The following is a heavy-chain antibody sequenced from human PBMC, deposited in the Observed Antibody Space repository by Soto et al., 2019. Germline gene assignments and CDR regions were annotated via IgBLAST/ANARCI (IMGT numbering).Heavy chain of an antibody. CDR3: ALRVGYCSGGSCYSSRAFDI. CDR1: GYSVTSYW. D-gene: IGHD2-15*01. J-gene: IGHJ3*02. Sequence: GESLKISCKGSGYSVTSYWIGWVRQMPGKGLEWMGIIYPGDSDTRYSPSFQGQVTISADKSISTAYLQWSSLKASDTAMYYCALRVGYCSGGSCYSSRAFDIWGQGTMVTVSS. V-gene: IGHV5-51*01. CDR2: IYPGDSDT.